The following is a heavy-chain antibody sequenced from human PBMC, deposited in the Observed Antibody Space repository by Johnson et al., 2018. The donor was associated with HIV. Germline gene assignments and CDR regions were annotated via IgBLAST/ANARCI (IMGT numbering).Heavy chain of an antibody. CDR3: TTGRRGSKAYSNTFYYAFDI. CDR1: GFTVSSNY. Sequence: VQLVESGGGLIQRGGSLRLSCAASGFTVSSNYMSWVRQAPGKGLEWVSVISGSGGSTYYADSVKGRFTISRDNSKNTLYLQMNSLRAEDTAVYYCTTGRRGSKAYSNTFYYAFDIWGQGTTVTVSS. J-gene: IGHJ3*02. V-gene: IGHV3-53*01. CDR2: ISGSGGST. D-gene: IGHD6-13*01.